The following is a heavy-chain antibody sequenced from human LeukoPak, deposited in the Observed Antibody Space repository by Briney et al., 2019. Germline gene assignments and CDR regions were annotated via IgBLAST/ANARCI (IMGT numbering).Heavy chain of an antibody. CDR3: AIVARGYSYGPRQNDN. CDR1: GGSFSGYY. CDR2: INHSGST. V-gene: IGHV4-34*01. D-gene: IGHD5-18*01. Sequence: SETLSLTCAVYGGSFSGYYWSWIRQPPGKGLEWIGEINHSGSTNYNPSLKSRVTISVDTSKNQFSLKLSSVTAADTAVYYCAIVARGYSYGPRQNDNWGQGTLVTVSS. J-gene: IGHJ4*02.